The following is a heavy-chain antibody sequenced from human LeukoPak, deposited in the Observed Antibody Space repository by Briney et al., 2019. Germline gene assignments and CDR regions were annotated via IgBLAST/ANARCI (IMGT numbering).Heavy chain of an antibody. CDR2: ISTSSSYT. CDR1: RFTFSDYY. V-gene: IGHV3-11*06. J-gene: IGHJ4*02. CDR3: ARDRTYDSSGYYTDY. D-gene: IGHD3-22*01. Sequence: GGSLRLSCAASRFTFSDYYMSWIRQAPGKGLEWVSSISTSSSYTKYADSVKGRFTISRDNAKNSLYLQMNSLRAEDRAVYYCARDRTYDSSGYYTDYWGQGTLVTVSS.